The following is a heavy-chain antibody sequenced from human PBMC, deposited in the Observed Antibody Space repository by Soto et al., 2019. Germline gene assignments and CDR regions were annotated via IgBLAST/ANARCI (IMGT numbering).Heavy chain of an antibody. J-gene: IGHJ4*02. D-gene: IGHD3-3*01. CDR2: SNAGNGDT. CDR3: ARRPRLRQYESDLWDY. Sequence: QVHLVQSGAEVKKPGASAKVSCKASGYIFTDCAIHWVRQAPGQRLEWMGWSNAGNGDTKYSQKFQGRVAITRDTSANTAYMKLRSLRSEDTAVNYCARRPRLRQYESDLWDYWGQGTMVTVSS. V-gene: IGHV1-3*01. CDR1: GYIFTDCA.